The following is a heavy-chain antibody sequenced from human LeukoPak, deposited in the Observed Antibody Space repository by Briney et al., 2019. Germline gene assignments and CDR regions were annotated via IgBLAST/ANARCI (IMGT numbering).Heavy chain of an antibody. V-gene: IGHV3-30-3*01. CDR3: ARDSSPIGYCSSTSCYSGAFDI. D-gene: IGHD2-2*02. CDR2: ISYDGSNK. Sequence: PGRSLRLSCAASGFTFSSYAMHWVRQAPGKGLKWVAVISYDGSNKYYEDSVKGRFTISRDNSTTTLYLQMISLRAEDTAVYYCARDSSPIGYCSSTSCYSGAFDIWGQGTMLTVSS. CDR1: GFTFSSYA. J-gene: IGHJ3*02.